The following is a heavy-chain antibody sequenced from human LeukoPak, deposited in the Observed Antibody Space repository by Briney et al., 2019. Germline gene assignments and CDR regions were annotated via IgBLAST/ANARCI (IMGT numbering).Heavy chain of an antibody. Sequence: GGSLRLSCAASGFTFSTYAMSWVRQTPGRGLEYISIISRGGRLTHYANSVKGRFTVSRDNSKNTLYLQMGSLTPEDMAEYYCARDASDIVVVPAAVGPFDLWGQGTLVTVSS. CDR2: ISRGGRLT. CDR3: ARDASDIVVVPAAVGPFDL. D-gene: IGHD2-2*01. CDR1: GFTFSTYA. V-gene: IGHV3-64*01. J-gene: IGHJ4*02.